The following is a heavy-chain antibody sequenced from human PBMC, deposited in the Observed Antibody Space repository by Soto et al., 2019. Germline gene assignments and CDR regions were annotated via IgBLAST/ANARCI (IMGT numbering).Heavy chain of an antibody. V-gene: IGHV3-11*01. CDR1: GFAFSDPY. D-gene: IGHD4-17*01. J-gene: IGHJ4*02. CDR3: ARGGASVTTPFDY. Sequence: QVQLVESGGGLVKLGGSLRLSCAASGFAFSDPYMSWIRQAPGKGLEWISYISSRGSTIYYADSVKGRFTISRDNAKKSLYLQMDSLTADDTAVYYCARGGASVTTPFDYWGQGTQVTVSS. CDR2: ISSRGSTI.